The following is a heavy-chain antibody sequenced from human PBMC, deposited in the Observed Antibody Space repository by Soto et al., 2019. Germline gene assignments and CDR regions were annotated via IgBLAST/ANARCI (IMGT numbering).Heavy chain of an antibody. Sequence: QVQLVQSGAEVKKPGASVKVSCKASGYTFSSYYIHWVRQAPGQGLEWIGIINPNCGSTNYVQNFNDRLSVNRDTSTDTVYMDRSVLTSDGTALYYCARGLGLGDCWGQGTLVTVSS. J-gene: IGHJ4*02. V-gene: IGHV1-46*03. D-gene: IGHD3-9*01. CDR3: ARGLGLGDC. CDR2: INPNCGST. CDR1: GYTFSSYY.